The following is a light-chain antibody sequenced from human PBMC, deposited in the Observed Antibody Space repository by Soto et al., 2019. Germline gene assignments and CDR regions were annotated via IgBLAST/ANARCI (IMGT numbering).Light chain of an antibody. CDR3: SSYAGSNNFV. CDR1: SSDVGGYNF. CDR2: EVT. V-gene: IGLV2-8*01. J-gene: IGLJ1*01. Sequence: QSVLTQPPSASGSPGQSVTISCTGTSSDVGGYNFVSWYRQYPGKAPQLIIYEVTKRPSGFPDRFSGSKSGNTASLTVSGLQAEDEADYYCSSYAGSNNFVFGTGTKVTVL.